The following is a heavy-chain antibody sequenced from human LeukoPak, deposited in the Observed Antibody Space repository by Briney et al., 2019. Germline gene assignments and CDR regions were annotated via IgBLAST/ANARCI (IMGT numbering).Heavy chain of an antibody. CDR2: IYYSGST. D-gene: IGHD3-22*01. Sequence: PSETLSLTCTVSGGSISSSSYYWGWIRQPPGKGLEWIGSIYYSGSTYYNPSLKGRVTISVDTSKNQFSLKLSSVTAADTAVYYCARDNGHYDSSGYFDNWGQGTLVTVSS. V-gene: IGHV4-39*07. CDR1: GGSISSSSYY. CDR3: ARDNGHYDSSGYFDN. J-gene: IGHJ4*02.